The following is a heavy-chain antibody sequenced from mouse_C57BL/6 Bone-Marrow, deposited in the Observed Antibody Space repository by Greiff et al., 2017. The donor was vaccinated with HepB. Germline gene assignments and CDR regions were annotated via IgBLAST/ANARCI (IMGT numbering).Heavy chain of an antibody. CDR2: IHPNSGST. J-gene: IGHJ3*01. D-gene: IGHD1-1*01. Sequence: QLQQPGAELVKPGASVKLSCKASGYTFTSYWMHWVKQRPGQGLEWIGMIHPNSGSTNYNEKFKSKATLTVDKSSSTAYMQLSSLTSEDSAVYYCARYYYGSRAWFAYWGQGTLVTVSA. CDR1: GYTFTSYW. CDR3: ARYYYGSRAWFAY. V-gene: IGHV1-64*01.